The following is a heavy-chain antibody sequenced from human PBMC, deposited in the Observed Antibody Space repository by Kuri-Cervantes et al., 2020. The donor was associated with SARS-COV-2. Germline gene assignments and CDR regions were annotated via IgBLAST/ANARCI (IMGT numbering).Heavy chain of an antibody. CDR2: ISGSGGST. CDR3: ASGWPAAHDY. Sequence: GESLKISCAASGFTFSSYAMSWVRQAPGKGLEWVSAISGSGGSTYYADSVKGRFTISRDNSKNTLYLQMNSLRAEDTAVYYCASGWPAAHDYWGQGTLVTVSS. CDR1: GFTFSSYA. D-gene: IGHD6-19*01. J-gene: IGHJ4*02. V-gene: IGHV3-23*01.